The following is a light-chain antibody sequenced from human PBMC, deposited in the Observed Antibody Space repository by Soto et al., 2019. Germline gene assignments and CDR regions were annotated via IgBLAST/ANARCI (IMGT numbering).Light chain of an antibody. CDR3: QQRSNWQT. V-gene: IGKV3-11*01. J-gene: IGKJ1*01. CDR1: QSVSSY. CDR2: DAS. Sequence: EIVLTQSPATLSLSPGERATLSCRASQSVSSYLAWYQQKPGQAPRLLIYDASNRATGIPARFSGSGSGTVFTLTISSLEPEVFAVYYCQQRSNWQTFGRGTKVEIK.